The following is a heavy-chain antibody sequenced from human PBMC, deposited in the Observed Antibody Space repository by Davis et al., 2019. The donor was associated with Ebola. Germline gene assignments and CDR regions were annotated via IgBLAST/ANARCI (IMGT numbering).Heavy chain of an antibody. V-gene: IGHV1-46*01. CDR1: GYTFTSYY. J-gene: IGHJ6*02. CDR2: INPSGGST. CDR3: ARDRGSLLYYYGMDV. Sequence: AASAKVSCKASGYTFTSYYMHWVRQAPGQGLEWMGIINPSGGSTSYAQKFQGRVTMTRDTSTSTVYMELSRLRSDDTAVYYCARDRGSLLYYYGMDVWGQGTTVTVSS. D-gene: IGHD3-16*01.